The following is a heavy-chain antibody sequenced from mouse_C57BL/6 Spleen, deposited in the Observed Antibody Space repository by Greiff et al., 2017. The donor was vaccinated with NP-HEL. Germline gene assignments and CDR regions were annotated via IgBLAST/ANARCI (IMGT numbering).Heavy chain of an antibody. J-gene: IGHJ3*01. Sequence: QVQLQQPGAELVKPGASVKLSCKASGYTFTSYWMHWVKQRPGQGLEWIGMIHPNSGSTNYNEKFKSKATLTVDKSSSTAYMQLSSLTSEDSAVYYCAPRIYYDYGPWFAYWGQGTLVTVSA. CDR1: GYTFTSYW. D-gene: IGHD2-4*01. CDR2: IHPNSGST. V-gene: IGHV1-64*01. CDR3: APRIYYDYGPWFAY.